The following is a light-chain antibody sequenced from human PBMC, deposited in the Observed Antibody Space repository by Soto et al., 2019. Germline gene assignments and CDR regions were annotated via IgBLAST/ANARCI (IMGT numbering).Light chain of an antibody. CDR3: QQTYNSLAWT. CDR1: QSISYS. J-gene: IGKJ1*01. V-gene: IGKV1-39*01. Sequence: DIQMTQSPSSLYASVGDRVSITCRASQSISYSLNWYQQKPGKPPKVLVYTATSLQSGVPSRFRGGGSETNFTLTISDLQPEDFASYYCQQTYNSLAWTFSQGTKVEIK. CDR2: TAT.